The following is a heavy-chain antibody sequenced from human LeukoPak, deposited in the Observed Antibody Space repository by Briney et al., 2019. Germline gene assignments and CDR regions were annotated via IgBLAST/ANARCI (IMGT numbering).Heavy chain of an antibody. CDR3: ARYGYSSSWPYYFDY. D-gene: IGHD6-13*01. CDR1: GFTFSSYS. J-gene: IGHJ4*02. Sequence: GGSLRLSCAASGFTFSSYSMNWVRQAPGKGLEWVSSISSSSYIYYADSVKGRFTISRDNAKNSLYLQMNSLRAEDTAVYYCARYGYSSSWPYYFDYWGQGTLVTVSS. CDR2: ISSSSYI. V-gene: IGHV3-21*01.